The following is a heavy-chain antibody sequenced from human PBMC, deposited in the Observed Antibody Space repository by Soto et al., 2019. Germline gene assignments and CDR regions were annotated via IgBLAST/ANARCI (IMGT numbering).Heavy chain of an antibody. J-gene: IGHJ4*02. CDR1: GGSITSGGYY. D-gene: IGHD3-16*01. V-gene: IGHV4-31*03. Sequence: QVQLQESGPGLVKPSQTLSLTCTVSGGSITSGGYYWSWIRQHPGKGLEWIGYIYYCGSTYYNPSLKSRVTISVDTSKNQFFLKLSSVTAADTAVYYCARVRNHSAQDYWGQGTLVTVSS. CDR2: IYYCGST. CDR3: ARVRNHSAQDY.